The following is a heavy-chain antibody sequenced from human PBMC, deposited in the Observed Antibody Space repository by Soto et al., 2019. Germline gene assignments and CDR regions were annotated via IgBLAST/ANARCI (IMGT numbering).Heavy chain of an antibody. V-gene: IGHV1-58*01. D-gene: IGHD3-3*01. CDR1: GLTFSSSA. J-gene: IGHJ6*02. CDR2: IVAGSGDT. Sequence: QMQLVQSGPEVKKPGTSVKLSCKASGLTFSSSAVQWVRQSRGQRLEWIGWIVAGSGDTKYAQRFQERVTFSRDMSTDTAYIELSSLRSDDTGVYYCAARSDFRFYYSDMDVWGQGTTVTVSS. CDR3: AARSDFRFYYSDMDV.